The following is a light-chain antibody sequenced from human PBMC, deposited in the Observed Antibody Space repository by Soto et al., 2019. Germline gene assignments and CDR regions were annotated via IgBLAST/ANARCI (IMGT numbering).Light chain of an antibody. CDR2: EVS. CDR1: SSDVGAYNY. CDR3: ISFTSNSQWV. V-gene: IGLV2-14*01. J-gene: IGLJ3*02. Sequence: QSALTQPASVSGSPGQSITISCTGSSSDVGAYNYVSWYQQHPGKAPKLMIYEVSNRPSGVSNRFSGSKSGNTASLTISGLQADDEADYYCISFTSNSQWVFGGGTKLTVL.